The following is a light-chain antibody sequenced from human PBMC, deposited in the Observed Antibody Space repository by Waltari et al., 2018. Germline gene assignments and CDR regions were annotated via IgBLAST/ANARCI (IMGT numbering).Light chain of an antibody. CDR3: ATWDDSLNGRV. CDR1: NSNIGSNT. CDR2: TDN. Sequence: QSVLTQPPSASGTPGQGVTISSSGSNSNIGSNTVRWYQQFPGTAPRLLMHTDNQRPSGVPDRFSGSKSGTSASLAISGLQSEDEAHYFCATWDDSLNGRVFGGGTKVTVL. V-gene: IGLV1-44*01. J-gene: IGLJ3*02.